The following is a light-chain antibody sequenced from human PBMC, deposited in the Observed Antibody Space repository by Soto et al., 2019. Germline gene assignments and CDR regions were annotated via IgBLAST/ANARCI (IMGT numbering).Light chain of an antibody. CDR2: DAF. CDR1: QSVRSY. V-gene: IGKV3-11*01. Sequence: EIVLTQSPATLSLSPGERATLSCRASQSVRSYLAWYQQKPGQTPRLLIYDAFNRATGIPARFSGSGSGTDFTLTISSLEPEDFATYYCQQSYSTPWTFGQGTKVEIK. J-gene: IGKJ1*01. CDR3: QQSYSTPWT.